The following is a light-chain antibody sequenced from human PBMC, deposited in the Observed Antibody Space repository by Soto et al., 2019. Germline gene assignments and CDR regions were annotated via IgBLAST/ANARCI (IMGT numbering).Light chain of an antibody. V-gene: IGKV2-30*01. CDR3: TQGSHWPRT. CDR2: RVS. CDR1: KSLVYSDGNTH. J-gene: IGKJ1*01. Sequence: DVVLTQSPLSLPVNFGQPASISCRSSKSLVYSDGNTHLSWFHQRPGQSPRRLIYRVSSRDSGVPDGYSGSGSGTDFTLEISRVEAEDVGIYFCTQGSHWPRTFGQGTEVEVK.